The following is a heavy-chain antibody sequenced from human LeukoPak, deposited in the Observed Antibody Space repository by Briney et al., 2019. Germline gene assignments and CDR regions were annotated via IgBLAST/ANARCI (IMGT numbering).Heavy chain of an antibody. D-gene: IGHD3-3*01. V-gene: IGHV4-31*03. CDR1: GGSISSGGYY. CDR2: IYYSGST. J-gene: IGHJ5*02. CDR3: ARVVGITIFRFDP. Sequence: SETLSLTCTVSGGSISSGGYYWSWIRQHPGKGLEWIGYIYYSGSTYYNPSLKSRVTISVDTSKNQFSLKLSSVTAADTAVYYCARVVGITIFRFDPWGQGTLVTVSS.